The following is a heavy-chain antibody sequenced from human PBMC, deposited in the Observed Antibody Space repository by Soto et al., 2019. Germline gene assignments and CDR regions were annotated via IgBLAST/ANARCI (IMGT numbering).Heavy chain of an antibody. V-gene: IGHV1-8*01. D-gene: IGHD2-2*01. J-gene: IGHJ5*02. CDR2: MNPNSGNT. CDR3: ARGRYCSSTSCYSHVDWFDP. Sequence: QVPLVQSGAEVKKPGASVKVSCKASGYTFTSYDINWVRQATGQGLEWMGWMNPNSGNTGYAQKFQGRVTMTRNTSISTAYMELSSLRSEDTAVYYCARGRYCSSTSCYSHVDWFDPWGQGTLVTVSS. CDR1: GYTFTSYD.